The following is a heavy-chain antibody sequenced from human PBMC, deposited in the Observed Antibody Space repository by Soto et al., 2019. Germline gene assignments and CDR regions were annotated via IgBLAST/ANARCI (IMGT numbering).Heavy chain of an antibody. D-gene: IGHD2-15*01. CDR3: ARDRYCSGGSCYSVPVFDY. CDR1: GFTFSSYG. J-gene: IGHJ4*02. CDR2: IWYDGSNK. Sequence: QVQLVESGGGVVQPGRSLRLSCAASGFTFSSYGMHWVRQAPGKGLEGVAVIWYDGSNKYYADSVKGRFTISRDNSKNTLYLQMNSLRAEDTAVYYLARDRYCSGGSCYSVPVFDYWGQGTLVTVSS. V-gene: IGHV3-33*01.